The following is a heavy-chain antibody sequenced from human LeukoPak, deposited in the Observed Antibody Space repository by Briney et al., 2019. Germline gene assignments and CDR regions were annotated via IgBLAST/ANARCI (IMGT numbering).Heavy chain of an antibody. J-gene: IGHJ4*02. V-gene: IGHV3-30*02. CDR1: GFTFSSYG. Sequence: PGGSLRLSCAASGFTFSSYGMHWVRQAPGKGLEWVAFIRYDGSNKYYADSVKGRFTISRDNSKNTLYLQMNSLRAEDTAVYYRAKDGRTIFDYWGQGTLVTVSS. CDR2: IRYDGSNK. CDR3: AKDGRTIFDY. D-gene: IGHD1-7*01.